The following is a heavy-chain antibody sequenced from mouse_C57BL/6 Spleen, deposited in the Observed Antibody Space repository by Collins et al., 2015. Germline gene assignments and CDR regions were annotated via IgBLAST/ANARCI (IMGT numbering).Heavy chain of an antibody. CDR3: ARSLYDYGAY. D-gene: IGHD2-4*01. V-gene: IGHV1-69*02. CDR1: GYTFTSYW. J-gene: IGHJ3*01. CDR2: IDPSDSYT. Sequence: QVQLQQPGAELVKPGASVKLSCKASGYTFTSYWMHWVKQRPGQGLEWIGEIDPSDSYTNYNQNFKGKATLTVDKSSSTAYMQLSSLTSEDSAVYYCARSLYDYGAYWGQGTLVTVSA.